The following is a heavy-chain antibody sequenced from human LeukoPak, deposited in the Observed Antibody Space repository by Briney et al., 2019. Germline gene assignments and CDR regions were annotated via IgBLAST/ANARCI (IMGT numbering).Heavy chain of an antibody. V-gene: IGHV3-53*01. CDR1: GFAVSSNH. CDR2: IFNGGST. Sequence: TGGSLRLSCAASGFAVSSNHMNWVRQAPGKGLEWVSVIFNGGSTYYADSVKGRFTISRDNSKNTLYLQMNSLRAEDTAVYYCAKAYDSSGLNYFDYWGQGTLVTVSS. D-gene: IGHD3-22*01. CDR3: AKAYDSSGLNYFDY. J-gene: IGHJ4*02.